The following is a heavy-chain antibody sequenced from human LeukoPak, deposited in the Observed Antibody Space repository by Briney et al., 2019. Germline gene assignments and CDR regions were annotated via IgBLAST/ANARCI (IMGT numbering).Heavy chain of an antibody. D-gene: IGHD1-1*01. V-gene: IGHV3-33*01. CDR2: IWFDGSNK. CDR1: GFIFSNDA. J-gene: IGHJ4*02. Sequence: GRSLRLSCAASGFIFSNDAMHWVRQAPGKELEWVAFIWFDGSNKHYADSVKGRFTISRDNSEDTLYLQMNSLRAEDTAVYYCVRDPSGSGFAFDSWGQGALVTVSS. CDR3: VRDPSGSGFAFDS.